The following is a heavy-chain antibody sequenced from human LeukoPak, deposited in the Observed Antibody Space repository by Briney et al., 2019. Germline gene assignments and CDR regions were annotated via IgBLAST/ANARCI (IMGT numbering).Heavy chain of an antibody. CDR3: ARSSMAYFDY. CDR2: IKEDGSEK. J-gene: IGHJ4*02. Sequence: GGSLRLSCAASGFTFRSYEMNWVRQAPGKGLEWVANIKEDGSEKYYVDSVKGRFTISRDNAKNSLYLQMNSLRAEDTAVYYCARSSMAYFDYWGQGTLVTVSS. V-gene: IGHV3-7*04. CDR1: GFTFRSYE. D-gene: IGHD6-6*01.